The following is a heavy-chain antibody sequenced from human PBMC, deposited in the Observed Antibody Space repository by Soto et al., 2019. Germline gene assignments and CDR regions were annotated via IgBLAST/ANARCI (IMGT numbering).Heavy chain of an antibody. CDR2: IKQDGSDK. Sequence: PGGSLRLSCAASGFTFSSYWMSWVRQAPGKGLEWVANIKQDGSDKYYVDSVKGRFTISRDNAKNSLYLQMNSLRAEDTAVYYCARDSGNSNTDVWGKGTTVTVSS. J-gene: IGHJ6*04. CDR3: ARDSGNSNTDV. D-gene: IGHD2-2*01. CDR1: GFTFSSYW. V-gene: IGHV3-7*01.